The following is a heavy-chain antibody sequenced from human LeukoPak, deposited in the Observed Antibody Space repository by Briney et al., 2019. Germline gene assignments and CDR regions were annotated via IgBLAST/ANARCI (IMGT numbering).Heavy chain of an antibody. V-gene: IGHV3-48*03. CDR1: GFTFSSYE. CDR2: ISSSGSTI. Sequence: PGGSLRLSCAASGFTFSSYEMNWVRQAPGKGLEWVSYISSSGSTIYYADSVKGRFTISRGNAKNSLYLQMNSLRAEDTAVYYCARVDPGYCSGGSCYRPYDYWGQGTLVTVSS. D-gene: IGHD2-15*01. CDR3: ARVDPGYCSGGSCYRPYDY. J-gene: IGHJ4*02.